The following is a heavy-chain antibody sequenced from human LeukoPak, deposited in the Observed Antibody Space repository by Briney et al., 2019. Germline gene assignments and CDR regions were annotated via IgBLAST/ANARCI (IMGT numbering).Heavy chain of an antibody. V-gene: IGHV3-30*04. CDR3: ASQGLSCYYMDV. CDR1: GFTFSSYA. D-gene: IGHD1-26*01. Sequence: PGGSLRLSCAASGFTFSSYAMHWVRQAPGKGLEWVAVISYDGSNKYYADSVKGRFTISRDNSKNTLYLQMNSLRAEDTAVYYCASQGLSCYYMDVWGKGTTVTVSS. CDR2: ISYDGSNK. J-gene: IGHJ6*03.